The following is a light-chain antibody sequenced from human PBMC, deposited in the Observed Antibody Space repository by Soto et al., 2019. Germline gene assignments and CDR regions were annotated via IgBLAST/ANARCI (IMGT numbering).Light chain of an antibody. CDR3: QQRSNWPRT. J-gene: IGKJ1*01. Sequence: VLYQSPATLSLSPGKRATLSCRASHNISNYLISYQQKPGQAPRLLIYDVSNRATGIPARFSGSGSGTDFTLTISSLEPEDFAVYYCQQRSNWPRTFGQGTNVDI. CDR2: DVS. V-gene: IGKV3-11*01. CDR1: HNISNY.